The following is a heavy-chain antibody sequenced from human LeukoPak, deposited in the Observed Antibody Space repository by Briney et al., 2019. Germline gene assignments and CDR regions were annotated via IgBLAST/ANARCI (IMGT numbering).Heavy chain of an antibody. CDR3: ARRTTVHHFDY. V-gene: IGHV5-51*01. CDR1: GYSFTSYL. Sequence: GESLKISCKASGYSFTSYLIAWVRQMPGKGLEWMGIIHPGDSSARYSPSFQGQVTVSADKSISTAYLQWSSLKASDTAMYYCARRTTVHHFDYWGQGTLVTVSS. J-gene: IGHJ4*02. CDR2: IHPGDSSA. D-gene: IGHD4-17*01.